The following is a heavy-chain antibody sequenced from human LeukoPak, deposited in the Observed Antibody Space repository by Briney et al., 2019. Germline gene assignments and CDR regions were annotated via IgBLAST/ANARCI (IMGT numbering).Heavy chain of an antibody. V-gene: IGHV3-7*01. D-gene: IGHD6-6*01. CDR1: GFTFSSYW. CDR2: IKQDGSEK. CDR3: ARLYSSSSLIGDYYYGMDV. J-gene: IGHJ6*02. Sequence: SGGSPRLSCAASGFTFSSYWMSWVRQAPGKGLEWVANIKQDGSEKYYVDSVKGRFTISRDNAKNSLYLQMNSLRAEDTAVYYCARLYSSSSLIGDYYYGMDVWGQGTTVTVSS.